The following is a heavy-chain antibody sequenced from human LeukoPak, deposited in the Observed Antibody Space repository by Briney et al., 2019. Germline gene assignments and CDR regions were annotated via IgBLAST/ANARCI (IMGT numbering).Heavy chain of an antibody. CDR1: GFNFSNYD. D-gene: IGHD2-21*02. J-gene: IGHJ5*02. CDR3: AKGDTS. CDR2: IRNDRSNK. V-gene: IGHV3-30*02. Sequence: GGSLRLSCAASGFNFSNYDMHWVRQAPGKGLEWVAFIRNDRSNKYYADSVKGLFTISRDNSKNTLYLQMNSLRAEDTAVYYCAKGDTSWGQGTLVTVSS.